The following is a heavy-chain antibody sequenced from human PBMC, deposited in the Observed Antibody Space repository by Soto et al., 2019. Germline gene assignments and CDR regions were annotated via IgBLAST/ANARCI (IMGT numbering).Heavy chain of an antibody. Sequence: GGSLRVSCGAAGFPFGSYIMNWVRQTTGKGLEWVSSISSSSSYIYYADSVKGRFTISRDNAKNSLYMQMNSLRAEDTAVYYCARGADIVVVVAANSNEYFQHWGQGTLVTVSS. CDR1: GFPFGSYI. J-gene: IGHJ1*01. D-gene: IGHD2-15*01. CDR3: ARGADIVVVVAANSNEYFQH. CDR2: ISSSSSYI. V-gene: IGHV3-21*01.